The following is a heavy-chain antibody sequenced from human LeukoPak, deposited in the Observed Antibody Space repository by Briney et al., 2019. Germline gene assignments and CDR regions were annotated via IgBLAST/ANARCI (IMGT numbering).Heavy chain of an antibody. CDR3: ARHTQGYDILI. CDR2: INHSGST. CDR1: GGSLSDYY. V-gene: IGHV4-34*01. Sequence: PSETLSLTCTVYGGSLSDYYWAWIRQPPGKGLEWIGEINHSGSTNYNPSLKSRVTISVDTSKNQFSLKLSSVTAADTAVYYCARHTQGYDILIWGQGTMVTVSS. J-gene: IGHJ3*02. D-gene: IGHD3-9*01.